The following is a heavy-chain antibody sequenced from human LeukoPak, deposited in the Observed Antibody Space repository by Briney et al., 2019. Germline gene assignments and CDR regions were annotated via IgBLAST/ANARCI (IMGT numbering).Heavy chain of an antibody. D-gene: IGHD5-24*01. CDR2: MNPNSGIT. CDR3: AKDPSVMATILFDY. Sequence: GASVKVSCKASGYSFTNYDINWVRQATGQGLEWMGWMNPNSGITAYAQKFQGRVTITRNTSISTAYMELSSLRAEDTAVYYCAKDPSVMATILFDYWGQGTLVTVSS. V-gene: IGHV1-8*03. J-gene: IGHJ4*02. CDR1: GYSFTNYD.